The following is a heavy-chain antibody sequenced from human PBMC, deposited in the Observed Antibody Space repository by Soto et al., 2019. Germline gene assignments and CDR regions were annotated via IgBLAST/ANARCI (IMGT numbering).Heavy chain of an antibody. D-gene: IGHD2-15*01. V-gene: IGHV1-18*01. Sequence: ASVKVSCKASGYTFTSYGISWVRQAPGQGLEWMGWISAYSGDTNYAQKLQGRVTMLTDTSTSTAFMEVTSLRSDDTAVYYCARSRGYCSGGSCYFDFWGQGTLVTVSS. CDR3: ARSRGYCSGGSCYFDF. J-gene: IGHJ4*02. CDR2: ISAYSGDT. CDR1: GYTFTSYG.